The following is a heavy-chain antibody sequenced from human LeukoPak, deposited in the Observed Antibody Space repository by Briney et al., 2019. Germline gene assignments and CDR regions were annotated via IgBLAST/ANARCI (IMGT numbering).Heavy chain of an antibody. CDR2: ISSSSSYI. V-gene: IGHV3-21*01. CDR3: ARGKRSRWLATNSDFDY. J-gene: IGHJ4*02. D-gene: IGHD6-19*01. Sequence: PGGSLRLSCAASGFTFSSYSMNWVRQAPGKGLEWVSSISSSSSYIYYADSVKGRFTISRDNAKNSLYLQMNGLRAEDTAVYYCARGKRSRWLATNSDFDYWGQGTLVTVSS. CDR1: GFTFSSYS.